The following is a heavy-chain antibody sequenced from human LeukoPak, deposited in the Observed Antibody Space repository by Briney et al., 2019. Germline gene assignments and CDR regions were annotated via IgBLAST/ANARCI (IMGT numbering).Heavy chain of an antibody. CDR2: ISGSGGST. D-gene: IGHD4-11*01. CDR1: GFTFRSYA. J-gene: IGHJ4*02. CDR3: AKGGAYSNYGFDY. V-gene: IGHV3-23*01. Sequence: GGSLRLSCAASGFTFRSYAMSWVRQAPGKGLDGVSAISGSGGSTYYADSVKGRFTISRDNSKNTLYLQMNSLRAEDTAVYYCAKGGAYSNYGFDYWGQGTLVTVSS.